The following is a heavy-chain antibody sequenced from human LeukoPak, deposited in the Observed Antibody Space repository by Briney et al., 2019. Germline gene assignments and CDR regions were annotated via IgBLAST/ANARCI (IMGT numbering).Heavy chain of an antibody. Sequence: PSESLSLTCAVSGGSISSSRYYWAWIRQPPGKGPERIGSIYYSGTTYYSPSLKSRVTIFLDASKNQFSLKLTSLTAADTAVYYCARYSYGGEDWFDPSGQGTLVTVSS. CDR1: GGSISSSRYY. V-gene: IGHV4-39*01. CDR3: ARYSYGGEDWFDP. CDR2: IYYSGTT. J-gene: IGHJ5*02. D-gene: IGHD5-18*01.